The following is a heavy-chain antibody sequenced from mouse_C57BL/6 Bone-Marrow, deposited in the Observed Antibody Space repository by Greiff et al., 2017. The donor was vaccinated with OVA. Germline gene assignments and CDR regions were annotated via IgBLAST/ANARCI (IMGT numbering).Heavy chain of an antibody. CDR2: FHPYNDDT. Sequence: VKLVESGAELVKPGASVKMSCKASGYTFTTYPIEWMKQNHGKSLEWIGNFHPYNDDTKYNEKFKGKATLTVEKSSSTVYLELSRLTSDDSAVYYCARGSYYGIWVDFDYWGQGTTLTVSS. CDR1: GYTFTTYP. D-gene: IGHD2-1*01. CDR3: ARGSYYGIWVDFDY. J-gene: IGHJ2*01. V-gene: IGHV1-47*01.